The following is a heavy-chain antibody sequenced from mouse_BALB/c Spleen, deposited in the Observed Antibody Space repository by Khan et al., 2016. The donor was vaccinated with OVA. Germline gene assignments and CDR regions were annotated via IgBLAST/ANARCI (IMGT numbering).Heavy chain of an antibody. Sequence: EVQLQESGAELVKPGASVKLSCTASGFNIKDTYVHWVKERPEQGLEWIGRIAPANGNTEYDPKFQGKATITADTSSNTSYLQLSGLTSEDSAVYYCVEPSYDRQNCDVWGAGTTVTVSS. CDR2: IAPANGNT. D-gene: IGHD2-10*02. V-gene: IGHV14-3*02. CDR1: GFNIKDTY. CDR3: VEPSYDRQNCDV. J-gene: IGHJ1*01.